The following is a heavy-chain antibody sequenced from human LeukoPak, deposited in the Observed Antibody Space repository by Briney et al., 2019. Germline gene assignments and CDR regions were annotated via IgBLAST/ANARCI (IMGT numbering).Heavy chain of an antibody. CDR1: GGSISSGDYY. D-gene: IGHD5-18*01. J-gene: IGHJ6*02. CDR3: ARGDTAMASSYYGMDV. CDR2: IYYSGST. Sequence: SGTLSLTCTVSGGSISSGDYYWSWIRQPPGKGLEWIGYIYYSGSTYYNPSLKSRVTISVDTSKNQFSLKLSSVTAADTAVYYCARGDTAMASSYYGMDVWGQGTTVTVSS. V-gene: IGHV4-30-4*01.